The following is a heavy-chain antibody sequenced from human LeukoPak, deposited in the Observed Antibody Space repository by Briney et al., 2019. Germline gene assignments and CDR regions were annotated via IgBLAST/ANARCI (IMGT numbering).Heavy chain of an antibody. V-gene: IGHV1-69*13. Sequence: GASVKVSCKASGGTFSSYAISWVRQAPGQGLEWMGGIIPIFGTANYAQKFQGRVTITADESTSTAYMELSSLRSEDTAVYYCARDSGPGPTGWPVDYGDPFYYYYGMDVWGQGTTVTVSS. J-gene: IGHJ6*02. D-gene: IGHD4-17*01. CDR3: ARDSGPGPTGWPVDYGDPFYYYYGMDV. CDR2: IIPIFGTA. CDR1: GGTFSSYA.